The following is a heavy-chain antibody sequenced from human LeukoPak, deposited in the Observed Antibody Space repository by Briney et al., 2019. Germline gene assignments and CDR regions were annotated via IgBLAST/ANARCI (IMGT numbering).Heavy chain of an antibody. D-gene: IGHD2-21*01. CDR1: GFTVSSNY. CDR2: IYSGGST. CDR3: ARIRRFPNWFDP. Sequence: GGSLRLSCAASGFTVSSNYMSWVRQAPGKGLEWVSVIYSGGSTYYAGSVKGRFTISRDNSKNTLYLQMNSLRAEDTAVYYCARIRRFPNWFDPWGRGTLVTVSS. J-gene: IGHJ5*02. V-gene: IGHV3-66*01.